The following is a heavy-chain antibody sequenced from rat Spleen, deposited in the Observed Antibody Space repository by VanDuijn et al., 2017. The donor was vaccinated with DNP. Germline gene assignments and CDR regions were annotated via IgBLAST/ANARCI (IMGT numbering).Heavy chain of an antibody. J-gene: IGHJ2*01. CDR1: GFTFSDYG. V-gene: IGHV5S13*01. CDR3: ASPLFDY. Sequence: EVQLVESGGDLVQPGRSLKLSCAASGFTFSDYGMAWVRQVPSKGLEWVASISTVGDNAYYRDSVKGRFTISRDNAKSTLYLQMDSLRSEDTATYYCASPLFDYWGQGVMVTVSS. CDR2: ISTVGDNA.